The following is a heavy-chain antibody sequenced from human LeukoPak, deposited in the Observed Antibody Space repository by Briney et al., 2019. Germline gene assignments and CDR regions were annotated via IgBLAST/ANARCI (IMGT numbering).Heavy chain of an antibody. CDR1: GFTFSSYS. D-gene: IGHD2-21*01. V-gene: IGHV3-48*04. CDR3: AREGPRWDCGGDCYSDWYFDL. J-gene: IGHJ2*01. Sequence: PGGSLRLPCAASGFTFSSYSMNWVRQAPGKGLEWVSYISSSSSTIYYADSVKGRFTISRDNAKNSLYLQMNSLRAEDTAVYYCAREGPRWDCGGDCYSDWYFDLWGRGTLVTVSS. CDR2: ISSSSSTI.